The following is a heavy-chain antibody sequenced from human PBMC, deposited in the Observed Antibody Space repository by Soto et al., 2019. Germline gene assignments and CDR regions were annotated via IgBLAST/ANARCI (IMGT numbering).Heavy chain of an antibody. V-gene: IGHV4-31*03. Sequence: QVQLQESGPGLVKPSQTLSLTCTVSGGSISSGGYYWSWIRQHPGKGLEWIGYIYYSGSTYYNPSLXSXXTVSGDTSKSQFSLKLSFVTAADTAVYYCARTPDHWGQGTLVTVSS. CDR3: ARTPDH. CDR2: IYYSGST. CDR1: GGSISSGGYY. D-gene: IGHD2-15*01. J-gene: IGHJ4*02.